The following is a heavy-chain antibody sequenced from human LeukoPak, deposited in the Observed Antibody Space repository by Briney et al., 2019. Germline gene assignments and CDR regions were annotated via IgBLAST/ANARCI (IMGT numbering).Heavy chain of an antibody. J-gene: IGHJ4*02. D-gene: IGHD6-19*01. V-gene: IGHV3-23*01. CDR3: AKDPSSDPDY. Sequence: GGSLRLSCAASGFTFSNAWMSWVRQAPGKGLEWVSAISGSGGSTYYADSVKGRFTISRDNSKNTLYLQMNSLRAEDTAVYYCAKDPSSDPDYWGQGTLVTVSS. CDR1: GFTFSNAW. CDR2: ISGSGGST.